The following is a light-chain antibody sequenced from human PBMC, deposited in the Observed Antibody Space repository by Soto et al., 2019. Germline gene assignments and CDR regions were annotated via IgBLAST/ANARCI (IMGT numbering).Light chain of an antibody. J-gene: IGKJ1*01. V-gene: IGKV1-5*03. Sequence: DIQLTQSPSTLSGSVGDIFTITCRARQTISSWLAWYQQKPGKAPKLLIYKASTLKSGVPSRFSGSGSGTEFTLTISSLQPDDFATYYCQHYNSYSEAFGQGTKVDIK. CDR2: KAS. CDR1: QTISSW. CDR3: QHYNSYSEA.